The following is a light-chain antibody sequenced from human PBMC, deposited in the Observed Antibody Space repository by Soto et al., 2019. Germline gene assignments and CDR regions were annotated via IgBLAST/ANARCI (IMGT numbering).Light chain of an antibody. CDR3: SSYAGSNNCV. CDR2: EVS. V-gene: IGLV2-8*01. J-gene: IGLJ1*01. Sequence: QSVLTPPPSSSGSPGQSVTISCTGTDSDVCVYNYVSWYQHHPGKAPKLLLYEVSRRPSGVPDRFSASKSGNTASLTVSGLQAEDEADDYCSSYAGSNNCVFGTGTKLTVL. CDR1: DSDVCVYNY.